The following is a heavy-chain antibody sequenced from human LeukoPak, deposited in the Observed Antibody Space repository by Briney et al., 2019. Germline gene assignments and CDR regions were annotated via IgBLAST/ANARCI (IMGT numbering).Heavy chain of an antibody. J-gene: IGHJ4*02. CDR3: ARRPRKAYYYGSGSYFDY. CDR2: INHGGGN. V-gene: IGHV4-34*01. Sequence: SDTLSLTCAVSGGSFTGYFWSWIRQLPGKGLEWIGEINHGGGNNYNPALKSRVTMSLHTSENHFSLNPSSVTAADTAVYYCARRPRKAYYYGSGSYFDYWGQGTLVTVSS. CDR1: GGSFTGYF. D-gene: IGHD3-10*01.